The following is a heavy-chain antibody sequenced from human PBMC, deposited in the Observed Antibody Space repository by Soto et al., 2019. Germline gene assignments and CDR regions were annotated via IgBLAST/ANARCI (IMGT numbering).Heavy chain of an antibody. V-gene: IGHV3-23*01. J-gene: IGHJ1*01. Sequence: GGSLRLSCAASGFTFSSYAMSWVRQAPGKGLEWVSAISGSGGSTYYADSVKGRFTISRDNSKNTLYLQMNSLRAEDTAVYYCAKDMIRTVEFSGWSSYRGQRTLVTVSS. CDR2: ISGSGGST. CDR3: AKDMIRTVEFSGWSSY. D-gene: IGHD6-19*01. CDR1: GFTFSSYA.